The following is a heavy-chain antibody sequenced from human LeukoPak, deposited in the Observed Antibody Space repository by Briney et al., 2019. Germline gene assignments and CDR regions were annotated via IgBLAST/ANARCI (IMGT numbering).Heavy chain of an antibody. Sequence: GGSLRLSCAASGFTFSSYAMHWVRQAPGKGLEWVALISYDGSNKYYADSVKGRFTISRDNSRNALYLEMDSLRAEDTAVYFCARGSDSSGYSVACWGQGTLVTVSS. CDR1: GFTFSSYA. D-gene: IGHD3-22*01. CDR2: ISYDGSNK. CDR3: ARGSDSSGYSVAC. J-gene: IGHJ4*02. V-gene: IGHV3-30-3*01.